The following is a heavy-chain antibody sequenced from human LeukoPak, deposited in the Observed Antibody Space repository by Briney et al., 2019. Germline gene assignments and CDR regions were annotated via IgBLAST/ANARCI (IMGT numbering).Heavy chain of an antibody. CDR3: ARDAQIAAAAYYFDY. D-gene: IGHD6-13*01. CDR1: GFTFSSYA. J-gene: IGHJ4*02. Sequence: GRSLRLSCAASGFTFSSYAMHWVRQAPGKGLEWVAVISTDGRDIKYADSVKGRFTISRDNSKNTLSLQMNSLRGDDTAVYYCARDAQIAAAAYYFDYWGQGTLVTVSS. V-gene: IGHV3-30*04. CDR2: ISTDGRDI.